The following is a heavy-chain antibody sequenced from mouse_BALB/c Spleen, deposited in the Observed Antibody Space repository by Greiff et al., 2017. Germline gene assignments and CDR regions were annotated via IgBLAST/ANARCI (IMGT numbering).Heavy chain of an antibody. CDR2: IYPGSGNT. J-gene: IGHJ4*01. CDR1: GYTFTDYY. D-gene: IGHD2-2*01. Sequence: VKVVESGAELARPGASVKLSCKASGYTFTDYYINWVKQRTGQGLEWIGEIYPGSGNTYYNEKFKGKATLTADKSSSTAYMQLSSQTSEDSAVYFCARWLHYAMDYWGQGTSVTVSS. V-gene: IGHV1-77*01. CDR3: ARWLHYAMDY.